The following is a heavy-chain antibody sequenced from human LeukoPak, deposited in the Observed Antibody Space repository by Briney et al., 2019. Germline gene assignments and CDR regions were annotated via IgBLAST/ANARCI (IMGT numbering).Heavy chain of an antibody. Sequence: GGSLRLSCAASGFTFSSYAMSWVRQAPGKGLEWVSAMNGNDGRTYYADSVKGRFTISRDNSKNTLYLQLNSLRAEDTAVYYCAKVKQEQLVRVAFDYWGQGTLVTVSS. CDR1: GFTFSSYA. CDR2: MNGNDGRT. D-gene: IGHD6-6*01. J-gene: IGHJ4*02. V-gene: IGHV3-23*01. CDR3: AKVKQEQLVRVAFDY.